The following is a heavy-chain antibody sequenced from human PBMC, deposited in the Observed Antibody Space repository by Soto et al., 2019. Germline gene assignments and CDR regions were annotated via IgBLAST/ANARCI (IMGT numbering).Heavy chain of an antibody. J-gene: IGHJ5*02. D-gene: IGHD5-12*01. V-gene: IGHV3-48*01. CDR2: ISSSSSTI. CDR3: ARDQILGVATIS. CDR1: GVTFSSYS. Sequence: EVQLVESGGGLVQPGGSLRLSCAASGVTFSSYSMNWVRQAPGKGLEWVSYISSSSSTIYYADSVKGRFTISRDNAKNSLYLQMNSLRAEDTAEYYCARDQILGVATISWGQGTLVTVSS.